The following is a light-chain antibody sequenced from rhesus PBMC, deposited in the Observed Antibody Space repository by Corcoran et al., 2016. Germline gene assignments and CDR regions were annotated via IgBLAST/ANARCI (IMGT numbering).Light chain of an antibody. CDR1: QGISNY. CDR2: SAS. V-gene: IGKV1S14*01. CDR3: QQHNSYPPT. Sequence: DIQMTQSPSSLSASVGDTVTITCRASQGISNYLAWYQQKPGKHPKPLIYSASNLESGVPSRFSGSGSGKDFTLTISSLQPEDFAIYYCQQHNSYPPTCGQGTKVEIK. J-gene: IGKJ1*01.